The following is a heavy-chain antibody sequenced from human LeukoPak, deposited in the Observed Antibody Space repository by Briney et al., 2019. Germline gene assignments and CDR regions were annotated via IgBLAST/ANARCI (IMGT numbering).Heavy chain of an antibody. CDR3: ARDKFERIYCSSTSCYPFDY. CDR1: GYTFTSYG. V-gene: IGHV1-18*01. Sequence: GASVKVCCEASGYTFTSYGISWVRQAPGQGLEWMGWISAYNGNTNYAQKLQGRVTMTTDTSTSTAYMELRSRRSDDTAVYYCARDKFERIYCSSTSCYPFDYWGQGTLVTVSS. CDR2: ISAYNGNT. D-gene: IGHD2-2*01. J-gene: IGHJ4*02.